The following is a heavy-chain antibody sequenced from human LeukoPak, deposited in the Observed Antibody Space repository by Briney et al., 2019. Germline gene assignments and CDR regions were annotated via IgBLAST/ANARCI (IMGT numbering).Heavy chain of an antibody. CDR3: ARDRALRGVDY. J-gene: IGHJ4*02. V-gene: IGHV3-48*03. CDR1: GFTFSSYE. CDR2: ISSSGTTT. Sequence: HSWGSLRLSCAVSGFTFSSYEMNWLRQAPGKGLEWGSYISSSGTTTYFPDSVKGRFTISRDNAKNTLYLQMHSLRAEDTAIYYCARDRALRGVDYWGQGPLVTVSS.